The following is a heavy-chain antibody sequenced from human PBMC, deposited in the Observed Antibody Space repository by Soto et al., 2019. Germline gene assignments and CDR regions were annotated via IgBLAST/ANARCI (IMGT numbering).Heavy chain of an antibody. CDR3: ARWDIVVVPAALTPSYYSYGTDV. CDR1: GGTFSSYA. V-gene: IGHV1-69*06. J-gene: IGHJ6*02. CDR2: IIPIFGTA. Sequence: VAAVKVSCKASGGTFSSYAISWVRQAPGQGLEWMGGIIPIFGTANYAQKFQGSVTITADKSTSRAYMELSSLRSKDTAVYYCARWDIVVVPAALTPSYYSYGTDVWCQGNTVTVSS. D-gene: IGHD2-2*01.